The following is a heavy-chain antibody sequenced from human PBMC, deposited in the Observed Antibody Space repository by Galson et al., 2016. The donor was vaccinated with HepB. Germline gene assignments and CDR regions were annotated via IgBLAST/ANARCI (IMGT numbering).Heavy chain of an antibody. J-gene: IGHJ6*02. Sequence: SVKVSCKASGGTFSSYAISWVRQAPGQGLEWMGGIIPVFGTANYAQTFQGRVTITADESTSTAYMELSSLRSEDTAVYYCAQVGATRGYDYYAMDVWGQGTTVIVS. CDR3: AQVGATRGYDYYAMDV. CDR2: IIPVFGTA. D-gene: IGHD1-26*01. CDR1: GGTFSSYA. V-gene: IGHV1-69*13.